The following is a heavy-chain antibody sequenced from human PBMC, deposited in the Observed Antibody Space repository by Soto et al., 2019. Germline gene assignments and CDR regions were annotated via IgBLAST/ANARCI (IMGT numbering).Heavy chain of an antibody. D-gene: IGHD5-18*01. V-gene: IGHV1-69*13. CDR3: ASGIQLWLRRINNGYSG. CDR2: IIPMFGTA. CDR1: GGTFSIYA. J-gene: IGHJ4*02. Sequence: SVNVSCKAPGGTFSIYAISWVRQAPRQGLEWMGGIIPMFGTANYAQRFQDRVTITADESTNTVYMELSSLRSEDTAVYFCASGIQLWLRRINNGYSGWGQGTLVTSPQ.